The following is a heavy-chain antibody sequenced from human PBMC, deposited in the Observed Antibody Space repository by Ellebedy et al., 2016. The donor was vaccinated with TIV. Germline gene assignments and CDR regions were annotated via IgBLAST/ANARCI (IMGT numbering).Heavy chain of an antibody. CDR3: ANERGYSYGYGY. CDR2: ISYYGSNK. D-gene: IGHD5-18*01. CDR1: GFTFSSYG. V-gene: IGHV3-30*18. J-gene: IGHJ4*02. Sequence: GESLKISXAASGFTFSSYGMHWVRQAPGKGLEWVAVISYYGSNKYYADSVKGRFTISRDNSKNTLYLQMNSLRAEDTAVYYCANERGYSYGYGYWGQGTLVTVSS.